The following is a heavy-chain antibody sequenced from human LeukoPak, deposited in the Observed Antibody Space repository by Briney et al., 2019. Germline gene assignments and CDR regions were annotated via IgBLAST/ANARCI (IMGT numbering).Heavy chain of an antibody. Sequence: GGSLKLSCAASGFTFSDSAIHWVRQASGRGLEWVGRIRNKGNDYATAYAASAKGRFTISRDDSNNTAYLQMNSLKTEDTAVYYCTSFYYFDSSSPIGLVRYWGQGTLVTVSS. V-gene: IGHV3-73*01. CDR3: TSFYYFDSSSPIGLVRY. CDR2: IRNKGNDYAT. D-gene: IGHD3-22*01. CDR1: GFTFSDSA. J-gene: IGHJ4*02.